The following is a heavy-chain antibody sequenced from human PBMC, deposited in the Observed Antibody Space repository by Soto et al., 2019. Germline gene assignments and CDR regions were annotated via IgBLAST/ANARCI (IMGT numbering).Heavy chain of an antibody. CDR3: ASAKTYSSSWYYYYYGMDV. Sequence: QVKLVQSGAEVKKPGSSVKVSCKASGGTFSSYAISWVRQAPGQGLEWMGGIIPIFGTANYAQKFQGRVTITADESTSTAYMELSSLRSEDTAVYYCASAKTYSSSWYYYYYGMDVWGQGTTVTVSS. CDR1: GGTFSSYA. V-gene: IGHV1-69*01. CDR2: IIPIFGTA. J-gene: IGHJ6*02. D-gene: IGHD6-13*01.